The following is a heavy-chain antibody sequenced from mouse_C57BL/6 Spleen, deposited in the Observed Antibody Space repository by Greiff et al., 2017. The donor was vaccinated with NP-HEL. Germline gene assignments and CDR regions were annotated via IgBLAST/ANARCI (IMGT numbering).Heavy chain of an antibody. CDR1: GYTFTDYY. CDR3: ARSPVPYAMDY. V-gene: IGHV1-26*01. CDR2: INPNNGGT. J-gene: IGHJ4*01. Sequence: VQLQQSGPELVKPGASVKISCKAPGYTFTDYYMNWVKQSHGKSLEWIGDINPNNGGTSYNQKFKGKATLTVDKSSSTAYMELRSLTSEDSAVYYCARSPVPYAMDYWGQGTSVTVSS.